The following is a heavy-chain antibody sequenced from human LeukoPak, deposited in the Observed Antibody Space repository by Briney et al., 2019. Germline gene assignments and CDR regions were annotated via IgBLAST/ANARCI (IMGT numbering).Heavy chain of an antibody. D-gene: IGHD1-1*01. J-gene: IGHJ4*02. CDR3: ARTSAWNGAPSV. CDR1: GGSISSYY. Sequence: SETLSLTCTVSGGSISSYYWSWIRQPAGKGLEWIGRIYTSVSTNYNPSLKSRVTISVDKSKNQLSLKLSSVTAADTAVYYCARTSAWNGAPSVWGQGTLVTVSS. V-gene: IGHV4-4*07. CDR2: IYTSVST.